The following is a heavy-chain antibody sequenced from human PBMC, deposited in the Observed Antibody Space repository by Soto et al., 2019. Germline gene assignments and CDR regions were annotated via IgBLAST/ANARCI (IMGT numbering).Heavy chain of an antibody. J-gene: IGHJ6*03. Sequence: ASVKVSCKASGYTFTSYYMHWVRQAPGQGLEWMGIINPSGGSTSYAQKFQGRVTMTRDMSTSTVYMELSSLRSEDTAVYYCAKAADGIHMDVWGKGTTVTVSS. V-gene: IGHV1-46*03. CDR2: INPSGGST. CDR3: AKAADGIHMDV. CDR1: GYTFTSYY. D-gene: IGHD6-13*01.